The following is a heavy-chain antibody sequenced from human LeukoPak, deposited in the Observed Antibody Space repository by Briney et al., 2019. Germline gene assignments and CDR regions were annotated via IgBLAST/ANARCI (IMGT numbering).Heavy chain of an antibody. CDR3: AKLVRGVIPFDY. V-gene: IGHV3-23*01. D-gene: IGHD3-10*01. Sequence: GGSLRLSCAASRFTFSTYAMSWVRQAPGKGLEWVSAISGSGGSTYYADSVKGRFTISRDNSKNTLYLQMNSLRAEDTAVYYCAKLVRGVIPFDYWGQGTLVTVSS. J-gene: IGHJ4*02. CDR1: RFTFSTYA. CDR2: ISGSGGST.